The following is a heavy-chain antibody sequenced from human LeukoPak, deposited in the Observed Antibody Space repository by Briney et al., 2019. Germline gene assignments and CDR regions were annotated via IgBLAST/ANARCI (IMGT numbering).Heavy chain of an antibody. J-gene: IGHJ4*02. D-gene: IGHD6-19*01. V-gene: IGHV3-23*01. CDR1: GFTFSSYA. CDR3: ARNLPAVAGRGEFDY. CDR2: ISGSGGST. Sequence: PGGSLRLSCAASGFTFSSYAMSWVRQAPGKGLEWVSAISGSGGSTYYADSVKGRFTISRDNAKNSLYLQMNSLRAEDTAVYYCARNLPAVAGRGEFDYWGQGTLVTVSS.